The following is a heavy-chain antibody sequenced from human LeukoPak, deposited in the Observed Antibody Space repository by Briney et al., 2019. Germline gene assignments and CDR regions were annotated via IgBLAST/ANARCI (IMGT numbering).Heavy chain of an antibody. CDR2: IYYSGST. D-gene: IGHD3-9*01. CDR3: ARDLMTLYYYYGMDV. Sequence: SETLSLTCTVSGGSISSYYWSWIRQPPGKGLEWIGYIYYSGSTNYNPSLKSRVTISVDTSKNQFSLKLSSVTAADTAVYYCARDLMTLYYYYGMDVWGQGTTVTVSS. CDR1: GGSISSYY. V-gene: IGHV4-59*01. J-gene: IGHJ6*02.